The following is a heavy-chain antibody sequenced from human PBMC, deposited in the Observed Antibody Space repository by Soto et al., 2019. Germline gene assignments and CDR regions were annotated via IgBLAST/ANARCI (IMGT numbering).Heavy chain of an antibody. Sequence: VQLVQSGAEVKKPGASVRISCTASGLSYTTYAIHWVRQAPGQGLEWMGWNNAGNGDTRYSQRFQGRVTLTRDTSATTTYMDLSSLRSEDTSIYYCARAISGYVTWGQGTLVTVSS. CDR3: ARAISGYVT. D-gene: IGHD5-12*01. CDR1: GLSYTTYA. V-gene: IGHV1-3*01. J-gene: IGHJ4*02. CDR2: NNAGNGDT.